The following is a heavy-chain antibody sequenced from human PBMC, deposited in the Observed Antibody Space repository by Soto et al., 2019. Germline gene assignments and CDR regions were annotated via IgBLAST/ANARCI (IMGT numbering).Heavy chain of an antibody. CDR3: ARVGVKREKALQSGYYNWFDT. J-gene: IGHJ5*02. CDR2: IDPNDDYT. CDR1: GYTFISYY. Sequence: ASVKVSCKASGYTFISYYVHWVRQAPGQGLEWVGIIDPNDDYTFYAEKFQGRVTMTSDASTSTLFMEVTRLTSADTAIYFCARVGVKREKALQSGYYNWFDTWGQGPLLTVSS. D-gene: IGHD3-3*01. V-gene: IGHV1-46*01.